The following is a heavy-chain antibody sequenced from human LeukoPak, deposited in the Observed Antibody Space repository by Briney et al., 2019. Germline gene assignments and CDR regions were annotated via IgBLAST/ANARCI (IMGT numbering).Heavy chain of an antibody. CDR1: GYSISSGYY. CDR3: AAEYYDILTGYYRVRAFDI. Sequence: SETLSLTCAVSGYSISSGYYWGWIRQPPGKGLEWIGSIYHSGSTYYNPSLKSRVTISVDTSKNQFSLKLSSVTAADTAVYCCAAEYYDILTGYYRVRAFDIWGQGTMVTVSS. CDR2: IYHSGST. J-gene: IGHJ3*02. V-gene: IGHV4-38-2*01. D-gene: IGHD3-9*01.